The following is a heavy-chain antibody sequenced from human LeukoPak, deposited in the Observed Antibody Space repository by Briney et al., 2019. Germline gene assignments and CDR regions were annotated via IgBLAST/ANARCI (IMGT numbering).Heavy chain of an antibody. D-gene: IGHD1/OR15-1a*01. CDR1: GGSISPYY. CDR3: ARSIIGTRSKFDY. J-gene: IGHJ4*02. CDR2: ISYSGST. V-gene: IGHV4-59*08. Sequence: SETLSLTCTVSGGSISPYYWSWIRQPPGKGLEWIGYISYSGSTNYNPSLKSRVTISLDTSKNQFALKLSSVTAADTAVYYCARSIIGTRSKFDYWGQGTLVTVSS.